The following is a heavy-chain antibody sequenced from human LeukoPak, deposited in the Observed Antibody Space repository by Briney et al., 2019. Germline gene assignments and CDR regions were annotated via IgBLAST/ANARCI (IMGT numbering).Heavy chain of an antibody. V-gene: IGHV3-48*01. D-gene: IGHD3-16*02. CDR2: ITSSSGTI. Sequence: GGSLRLSCAASGFTFNSYSMNWVRQAPGKGLEWISYITSSSGTIYYADSVKGRFTISRDNAKNSLYLQMNSLRAEDTAIYYCAKRGAEVGVTVAPGDYWGQGTLVTVSS. CDR1: GFTFNSYS. CDR3: AKRGAEVGVTVAPGDY. J-gene: IGHJ4*02.